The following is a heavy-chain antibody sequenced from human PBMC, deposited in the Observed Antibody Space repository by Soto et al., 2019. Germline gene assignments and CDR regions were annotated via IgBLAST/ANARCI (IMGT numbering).Heavy chain of an antibody. CDR2: IYWGSNKI. V-gene: IGHV3-9*02. J-gene: IGHJ6*02. D-gene: IGHD3-10*01. CDR1: GFTSHDYA. Sequence: DVQLVESGGGLVQPGRSLRLSCVASGFTSHDYAMYWVRQTPGKGLEWVSGIYWGSNKIDYADSVKGRFTISRDNAKNSLFLQMNSLSADDTALYYCVKDVSPGGADVWGQGTTVTVSS. CDR3: VKDVSPGGADV.